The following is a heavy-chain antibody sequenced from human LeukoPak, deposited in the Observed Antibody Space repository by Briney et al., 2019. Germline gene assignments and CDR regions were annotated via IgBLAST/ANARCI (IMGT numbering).Heavy chain of an antibody. CDR3: ARSWGSEAWYFDY. Sequence: SVKVSCKASGGTFSSYAISWVRQAPGQGLEWMGRIIPILGIANYAQKFQGRVTITADKSTSTAYMDLSSLRSEDTAVYYCARSWGSEAWYFDYWGQGTLVTVSS. J-gene: IGHJ4*02. CDR2: IIPILGIA. V-gene: IGHV1-69*04. CDR1: GGTFSSYA. D-gene: IGHD3-16*01.